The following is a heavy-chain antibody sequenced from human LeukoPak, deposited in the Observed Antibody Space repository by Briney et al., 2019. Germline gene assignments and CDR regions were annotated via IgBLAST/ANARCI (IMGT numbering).Heavy chain of an antibody. CDR2: IRGDGNDK. D-gene: IGHD6-19*01. Sequence: GGSLRLSCAASGFTFNSYWMTWVRQTPGKGLEWVAHIRGDGNDKAHVDSVKGRFTISRDNAKNSLYLQMNSLRADDTAVYYCVRDSGWYRLDSWGQGTLVTVSS. V-gene: IGHV3-7*01. CDR3: VRDSGWYRLDS. CDR1: GFTFNSYW. J-gene: IGHJ4*02.